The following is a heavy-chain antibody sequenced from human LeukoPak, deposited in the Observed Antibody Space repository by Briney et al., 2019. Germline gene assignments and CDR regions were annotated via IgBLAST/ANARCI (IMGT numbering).Heavy chain of an antibody. CDR1: GFAVINNY. J-gene: IGHJ4*02. CDR2: IYSGGNT. CDR3: AREDSGYGLHLDY. V-gene: IGHV3-66*01. Sequence: GGSLRLSCAASGFAVINNYMNWVRQAPGKGLEWVAVIYSGGNTYYADSVVGRFTISRDTATNTVYLQMNSLRADETAVYYCAREDSGYGLHLDYWGQGTLVTVSS. D-gene: IGHD5-12*01.